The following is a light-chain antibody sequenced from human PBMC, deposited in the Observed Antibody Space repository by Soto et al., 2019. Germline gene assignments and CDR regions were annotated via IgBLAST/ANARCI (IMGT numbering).Light chain of an antibody. CDR2: NVN. CDR1: SSDIGGYDF. V-gene: IGLV2-8*01. CDR3: CSYAGANTFV. J-gene: IGLJ1*01. Sequence: QSVLTQPPSASGSPGQAVTISCTGTSSDIGGYDFVSWYQVRPGEAPQLIIYNVNGRPSGVPRRFSGSKSGNTASLTISGLQAEDEGDYYCCSYAGANTFVFGTGTKVTV.